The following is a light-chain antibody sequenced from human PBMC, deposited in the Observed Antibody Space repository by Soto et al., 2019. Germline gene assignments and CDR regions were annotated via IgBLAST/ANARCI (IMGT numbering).Light chain of an antibody. J-gene: IGKJ1*01. CDR2: GAF. CDR1: QSVSSN. V-gene: IGKV3-15*01. CDR3: QQYNNWSPMT. Sequence: EIVMTQSPATLSVSPGERATLSCRASQSVSSNLAWYQQKPGQAPRLLIYGAFTRATCIPARFSGSGSGTEFTLTISSLQSEDFAVYYCQQYNNWSPMTFGQGTKVEIK.